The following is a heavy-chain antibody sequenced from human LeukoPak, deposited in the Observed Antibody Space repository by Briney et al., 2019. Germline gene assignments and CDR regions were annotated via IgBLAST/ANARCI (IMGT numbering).Heavy chain of an antibody. CDR3: ARVPPYSSGYYYDY. Sequence: GGSLRLSCAASGFTFSSYEMNWVRQAPGKGLEWDSYISSSGSTIYYADSVKGRFTISRDNAKNSLYLQMNSLRAEDTAVYYCARVPPYSSGYYYDYWGQGTLVTVSS. CDR2: ISSSGSTI. V-gene: IGHV3-48*03. J-gene: IGHJ4*02. D-gene: IGHD3-22*01. CDR1: GFTFSSYE.